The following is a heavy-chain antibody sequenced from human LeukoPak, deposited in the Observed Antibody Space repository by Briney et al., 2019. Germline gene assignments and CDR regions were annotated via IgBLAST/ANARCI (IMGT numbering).Heavy chain of an antibody. D-gene: IGHD2-2*01. CDR2: INGSGGST. CDR1: GFTFSSYA. V-gene: IGHV3-23*01. Sequence: GGSLRLSCAASGFTFSSYAMSWVRQAPGKGLEWVSAINGSGGSTYYADSVKGRFTISRDNSKNTLYLQMNSLRAEDTAVYYCAKDICSSTSCFHPLNYMDVWGKGTTVTVSS. J-gene: IGHJ6*03. CDR3: AKDICSSTSCFHPLNYMDV.